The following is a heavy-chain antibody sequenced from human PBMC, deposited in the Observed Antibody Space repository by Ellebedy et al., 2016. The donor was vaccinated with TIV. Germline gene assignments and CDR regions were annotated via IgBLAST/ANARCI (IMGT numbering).Heavy chain of an antibody. CDR1: GFSFRSYW. CDR2: INQGGSER. V-gene: IGHV3-7*01. CDR3: ATDGSYGDYLSPAHAFEI. D-gene: IGHD4-17*01. Sequence: GGSLRLSCGSSGFSFRSYWMTWVRQAPGKGLEWVANINQGGSERHYVDSVKGQFTISRDNAKNSLYLEMNSLRAEDTAVYYCATDGSYGDYLSPAHAFEIWGQGTVVAVSS. J-gene: IGHJ3*02.